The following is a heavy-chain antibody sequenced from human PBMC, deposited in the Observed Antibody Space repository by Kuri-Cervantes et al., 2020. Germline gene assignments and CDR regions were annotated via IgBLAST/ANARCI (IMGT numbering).Heavy chain of an antibody. CDR3: ARTGYSYGHFDY. J-gene: IGHJ4*02. CDR1: GGSISSSSHC. D-gene: IGHD5-18*01. CDR2: ISYGGTT. Sequence: SETLSLTCTVSGGSISSSSHCWGWLRQPPGKGLEWIGSISYGGTTYYNPAPKSRVTLSVDTTKNHFSLDLKSMTAADTAVYYCARTGYSYGHFDYWGRGTVVTVSS. V-gene: IGHV4-39*01.